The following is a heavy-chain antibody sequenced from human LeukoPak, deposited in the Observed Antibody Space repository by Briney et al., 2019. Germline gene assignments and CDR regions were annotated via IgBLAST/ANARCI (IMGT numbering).Heavy chain of an antibody. CDR1: GFTFSSYG. Sequence: GGSLRLSCAASGFTFSSYGMHWVRQAPGKGLEWVAVIWYDGSNKYYADSVKGRFTISRDNSKNTLYLQMNSLRAEDTAVYYCARDTLDSSGPHPQNWGQGTLVTVSS. D-gene: IGHD3-22*01. V-gene: IGHV3-33*01. CDR2: IWYDGSNK. J-gene: IGHJ4*02. CDR3: ARDTLDSSGPHPQN.